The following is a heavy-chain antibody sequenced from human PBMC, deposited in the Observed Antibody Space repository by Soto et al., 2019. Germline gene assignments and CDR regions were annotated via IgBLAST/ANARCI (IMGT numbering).Heavy chain of an antibody. D-gene: IGHD6-6*01. CDR1: GFNFFTYA. Sequence: QVHLVESGGGVVQPGRSLRLSCAVSGFNFFTYAMHWVRQAPGKGPEWVALISYDGSDKDYSDSVKGRFTISRDNSKNTLFLQMNSLRVEDTAVYYCAKDVVADRPGGAGMDVWGQGTTVTVSS. V-gene: IGHV3-30*18. J-gene: IGHJ6*02. CDR2: ISYDGSDK. CDR3: AKDVVADRPGGAGMDV.